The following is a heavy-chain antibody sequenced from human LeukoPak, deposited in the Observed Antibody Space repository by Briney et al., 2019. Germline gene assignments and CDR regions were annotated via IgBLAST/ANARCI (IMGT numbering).Heavy chain of an antibody. CDR2: IYTSGST. CDR3: ARGMLGIAVAVDDYYYGMDV. J-gene: IGHJ6*02. CDR1: GGSISSYY. D-gene: IGHD6-19*01. Sequence: SETLSLTCTVSGGSISSYYWSWIRQPAGKGLEWIGRIYTSGSTNYNPSLKSRVTMSVGTSKNQFSLKLSSVTAADTAVYYCARGMLGIAVAVDDYYYGMDVWGQGTTVTVSS. V-gene: IGHV4-4*07.